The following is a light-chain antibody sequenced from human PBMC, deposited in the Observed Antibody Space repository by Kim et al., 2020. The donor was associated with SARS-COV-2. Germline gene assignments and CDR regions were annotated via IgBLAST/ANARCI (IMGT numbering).Light chain of an antibody. V-gene: IGLV1-47*01. J-gene: IGLJ3*02. CDR2: KNN. CDR1: SSNIGSNY. CDR3: AAWDDSLSAWV. Sequence: QSVLTQPPSASETPGHRVTISCSGNSSNIGSNYVYWYQQLPGTAPKLLIYKNNQRPSGVPDRFFASKSGTSASLAISGLRSEDEADYSCAAWDDSLSAWVFGGGTKVTVL.